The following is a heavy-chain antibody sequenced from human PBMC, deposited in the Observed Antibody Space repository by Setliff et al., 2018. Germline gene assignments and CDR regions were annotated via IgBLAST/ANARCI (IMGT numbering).Heavy chain of an antibody. CDR1: GFTFISYW. Sequence: GGSLRLSCAASGFTFISYWMSWVRQAPGKGLEWVATIKQDGTITSYADSVKGRFTISRDNAKNTLHLQMDSLRAEDTAVYYCARAKMEESGKAQAGMDVWGKGTTVTSPQ. J-gene: IGHJ6*04. CDR3: ARAKMEESGKAQAGMDV. V-gene: IGHV3-7*01. D-gene: IGHD6-13*01. CDR2: IKQDGTIT.